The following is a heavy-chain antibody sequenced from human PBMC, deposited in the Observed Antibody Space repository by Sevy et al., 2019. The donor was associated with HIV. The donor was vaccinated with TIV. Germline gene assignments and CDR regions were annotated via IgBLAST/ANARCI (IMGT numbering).Heavy chain of an antibody. CDR2: ISGSGTKT. V-gene: IGHV3-23*01. J-gene: IGHJ4*02. CDR1: GFTFSDFA. CDR3: AARKDDFDC. Sequence: GEPLKISCAASGFTFSDFAMSWVRQAPGKGLEWVSAISGSGTKTYYSDSVRGRFTISRDNSKNTQYLQMNSLRTEDTAVYYCAARKDDFDCWGQGTLVTVSS. D-gene: IGHD2-15*01.